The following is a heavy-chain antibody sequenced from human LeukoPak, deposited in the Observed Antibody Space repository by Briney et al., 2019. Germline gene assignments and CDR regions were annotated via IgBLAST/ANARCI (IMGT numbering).Heavy chain of an antibody. CDR3: AKLNIRTMIVVVTLPGYFDY. CDR2: ISGSGGST. D-gene: IGHD3-22*01. V-gene: IGHV3-23*01. J-gene: IGHJ4*02. Sequence: QPGGSLRLSCAASGFTFSSYAMSWVRQAPGKGREWLSAISGSGGSTYYADSVKGRFTISRDNSKNTLYLQMNSLRAEDTAVYYCAKLNIRTMIVVVTLPGYFDYWGQGTLVTVSS. CDR1: GFTFSSYA.